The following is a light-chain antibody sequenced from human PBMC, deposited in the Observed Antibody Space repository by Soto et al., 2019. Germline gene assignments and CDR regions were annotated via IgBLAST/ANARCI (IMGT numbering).Light chain of an antibody. CDR1: QSVSSY. CDR3: QQTLSFPPT. J-gene: IGKJ1*01. V-gene: IGKV3D-15*01. Sequence: EILMTQSPATLSVSPGERATLSCRASQSVSSYLAWYQQKPGQAPRLLIYDASNRATGIPARFSGSGSGTEFILTISSLQPDDFATYYCQQTLSFPPTFRPGTKV. CDR2: DAS.